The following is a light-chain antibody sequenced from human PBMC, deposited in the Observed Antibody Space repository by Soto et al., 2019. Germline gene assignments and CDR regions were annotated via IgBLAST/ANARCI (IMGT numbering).Light chain of an antibody. CDR2: AAS. V-gene: IGKV1-12*01. J-gene: IGKJ4*01. CDR1: QDIRSW. Sequence: DIQMTQSPSFVSASVGDRVTITCRASQDIRSWLAWYQRKPDKAPNLLISAASTLQSGVPSRFSGSGSDTYFTLTISSLQPEDFATYYCQQANSFPLTFGGGTKVEIK. CDR3: QQANSFPLT.